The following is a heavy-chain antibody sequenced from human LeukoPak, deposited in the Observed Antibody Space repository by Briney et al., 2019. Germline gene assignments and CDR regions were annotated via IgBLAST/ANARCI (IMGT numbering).Heavy chain of an antibody. CDR3: ARPYSGYSDAFDI. CDR1: GGSISSYY. D-gene: IGHD5-18*01. J-gene: IGHJ3*02. CDR2: IYYSGST. Sequence: SETLSLTCTVSGGSISSYYWSWIRQPPGKGLEWIGYIYYSGSTNYNPSLKSRVTISLDTSKNQFSLKLSSVTAADTAVYYCARPYSGYSDAFDIWGQGTMVTVSS. V-gene: IGHV4-59*01.